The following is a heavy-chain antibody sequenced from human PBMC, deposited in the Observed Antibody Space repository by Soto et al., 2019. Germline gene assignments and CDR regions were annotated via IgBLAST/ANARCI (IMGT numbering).Heavy chain of an antibody. CDR3: ATSYGDYSYWYFDL. Sequence: EVQLVESGGGLIQPGGSLRLSCAASGFTVSSNYMSWVRQAPGKGLEWVSVIYSGGSTYYADSVKGRFTISRDNSKNTLYLQMNSLRAEDTAVYYCATSYGDYSYWYFDLWGRGTLVTVSS. CDR1: GFTVSSNY. D-gene: IGHD4-17*01. CDR2: IYSGGST. V-gene: IGHV3-53*01. J-gene: IGHJ2*01.